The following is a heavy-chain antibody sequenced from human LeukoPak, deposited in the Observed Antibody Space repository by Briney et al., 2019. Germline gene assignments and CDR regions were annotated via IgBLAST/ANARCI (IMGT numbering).Heavy chain of an antibody. CDR3: TTDLRGRGPNPRSSRIAY. J-gene: IGHJ4*02. D-gene: IGHD1-26*01. CDR1: GFTFSQAW. CDR2: IKSRTEGGTI. Sequence: GGSLRLSCGASGFTFSQAWMSWVRQAPGKGLEWVGRIKSRTEGGTIDYGAPVKGRFTISRDDSKNTVYLEMNSLKTEDTASYYCTTDLRGRGPNPRSSRIAYWGQGRRVTVPS. V-gene: IGHV3-15*01.